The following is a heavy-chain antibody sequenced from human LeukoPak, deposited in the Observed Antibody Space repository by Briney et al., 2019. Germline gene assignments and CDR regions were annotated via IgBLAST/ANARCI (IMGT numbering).Heavy chain of an antibody. Sequence: QPGRSLRLSCTASGFTFGDYAINWVRQTPGKGLEWVGFIRSTAYGGATDYAASVKGRFTISREDSKSIAYLQMNSLKTEDTAIYYCTSPMKDIVVVAIWGQGTMVTVSS. J-gene: IGHJ3*02. D-gene: IGHD2-15*01. CDR2: IRSTAYGGAT. V-gene: IGHV3-49*04. CDR1: GFTFGDYA. CDR3: TSPMKDIVVVAI.